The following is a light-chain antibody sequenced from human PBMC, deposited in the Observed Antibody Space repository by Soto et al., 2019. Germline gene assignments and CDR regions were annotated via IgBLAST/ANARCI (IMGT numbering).Light chain of an antibody. Sequence: SALTQPRSVSGSPGQSVTVSCTGTSXDVGIYNYVSWYQQRPGTAPKVMIYDVTKRPSGVPDRFSGSKSANTASLTISGLQADDEADYYCCSYAGNYTLLFGGGTK. J-gene: IGLJ2*01. V-gene: IGLV2-11*01. CDR2: DVT. CDR1: SXDVGIYNY. CDR3: CSYAGNYTLL.